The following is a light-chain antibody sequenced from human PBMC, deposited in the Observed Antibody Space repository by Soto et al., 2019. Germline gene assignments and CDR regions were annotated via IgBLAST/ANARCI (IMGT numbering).Light chain of an antibody. V-gene: IGLV2-14*01. Sequence: QAVLTQPASVSGSPGQSSTISCTGTSSDVGGYNYVSWYQLHPGKAPKLMVYEVSNRPSGVSNRFSGSKSGNTASLTISGLQAEDEADYYCFSYTTSTAYVFGTGTKLTVL. J-gene: IGLJ1*01. CDR2: EVS. CDR3: FSYTTSTAYV. CDR1: SSDVGGYNY.